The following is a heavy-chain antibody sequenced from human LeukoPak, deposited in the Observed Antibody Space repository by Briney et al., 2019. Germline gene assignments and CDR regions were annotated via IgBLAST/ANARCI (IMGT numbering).Heavy chain of an antibody. V-gene: IGHV3-23*01. D-gene: IGHD6-19*01. CDR2: ISGSGGRT. J-gene: IGHJ4*02. CDR1: GFTFSSYD. Sequence: GGSLRLSCAASGFTFSSYDMSWVRQAPGKGLEWVSGISGSGGRTYYADSVKGRFTISRDNAKNSLYLQMNSLRAEDTAVYYCARDFSTKYSSGWSDFDYWGQGTLVTVSS. CDR3: ARDFSTKYSSGWSDFDY.